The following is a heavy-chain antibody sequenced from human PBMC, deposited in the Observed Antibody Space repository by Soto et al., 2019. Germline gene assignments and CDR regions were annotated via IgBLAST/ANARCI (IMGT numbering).Heavy chain of an antibody. D-gene: IGHD3-16*01. CDR3: ARDDGDHFWVTRYGMDV. Sequence: EVQLVESGGGLVQPGGSLRLSCAASGFTFSTYWMHWVRQAPGKGLVWVSRINSDGSSTTYADSVKGRFTISRDYAKNTLYLQMNSLRAEDTAVYYFARDDGDHFWVTRYGMDVWGQGTTVTVSS. CDR2: INSDGSST. J-gene: IGHJ6*02. V-gene: IGHV3-74*01. CDR1: GFTFSTYW.